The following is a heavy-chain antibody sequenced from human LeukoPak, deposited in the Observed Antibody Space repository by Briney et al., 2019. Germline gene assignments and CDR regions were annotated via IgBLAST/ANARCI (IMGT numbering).Heavy chain of an antibody. J-gene: IGHJ4*02. CDR1: GFTVSSNY. V-gene: IGHV3-66*02. D-gene: IGHD1-26*01. CDR3: AGKTSGSYFFDY. CDR2: IYSGAST. Sequence: GGSLRLSCAASGFTVSSNYMSWVRQAPGKGLEWVSIIYSGASTYYADSVKGRFTISRDNSKDTLYLQMNSLRAEDTAVHYCAGKTSGSYFFDYWGQGTLVTVSS.